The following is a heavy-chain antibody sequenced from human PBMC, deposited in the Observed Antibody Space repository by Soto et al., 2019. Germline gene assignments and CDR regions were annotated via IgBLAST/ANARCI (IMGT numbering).Heavy chain of an antibody. D-gene: IGHD3-9*01. CDR2: IYPGDSDT. J-gene: IGHJ4*02. Sequence: PGESLKISCKGSGYSFTSYWIGWVRQMPGKGLEWMGIIYPGDSDTRYSPSFQGQVTISADKSISTAYLQWSSLKASDTAMYYCARNSLEFDILTGPTDYPGQGTLVTVSS. CDR1: GYSFTSYW. V-gene: IGHV5-51*01. CDR3: ARNSLEFDILTGPTDY.